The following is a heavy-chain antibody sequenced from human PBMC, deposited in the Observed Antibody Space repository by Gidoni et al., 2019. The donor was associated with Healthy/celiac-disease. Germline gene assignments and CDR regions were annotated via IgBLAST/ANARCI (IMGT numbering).Heavy chain of an antibody. Sequence: EVQLVQSGAEVKKPVESLRISCKGSGYSFTSYWISWVRQMTGKGLEWMGRIDPSDAYTNYSPSFQGHVTISADKSIRTAYLQWSSLKASDTAMYYCARRGIAVAGIDYYYYGMDVWGQGTTVTVSS. CDR1: GYSFTSYW. CDR2: IDPSDAYT. D-gene: IGHD6-19*01. J-gene: IGHJ6*02. V-gene: IGHV5-10-1*03. CDR3: ARRGIAVAGIDYYYYGMDV.